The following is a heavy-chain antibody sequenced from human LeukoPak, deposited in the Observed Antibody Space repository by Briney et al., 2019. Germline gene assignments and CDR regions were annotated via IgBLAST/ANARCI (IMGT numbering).Heavy chain of an antibody. J-gene: IGHJ4*02. Sequence: GGSLRLSCAASGFTVSSNYMSWVRQAPGKGLEWVSVIYSGGSTYYADSVKGRFTISRDNAKNSLYLQMNSLRAEDTAVYYCARDGVYCSSTSCYTYYFDYWGQGTLVTVSS. V-gene: IGHV3-53*01. CDR2: IYSGGST. D-gene: IGHD2-2*02. CDR3: ARDGVYCSSTSCYTYYFDY. CDR1: GFTVSSNY.